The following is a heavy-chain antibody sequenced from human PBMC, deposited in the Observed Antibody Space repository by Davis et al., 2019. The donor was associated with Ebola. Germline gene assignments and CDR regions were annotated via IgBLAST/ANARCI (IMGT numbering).Heavy chain of an antibody. CDR1: GGSMTSYY. V-gene: IGHV4-59*12. J-gene: IGHJ3*02. CDR2: IHYSGST. Sequence: MPSETLSLTCTVSGGSMTSYYWSWIRQHPGKGLEWIGYIHYSGSTKYNPTLRSRVTISVDDSENQFSLKLSSVTAADTAVYYCARRWLQFRVDAFDIWGQGTMVTVSS. CDR3: ARRWLQFRVDAFDI. D-gene: IGHD5-24*01.